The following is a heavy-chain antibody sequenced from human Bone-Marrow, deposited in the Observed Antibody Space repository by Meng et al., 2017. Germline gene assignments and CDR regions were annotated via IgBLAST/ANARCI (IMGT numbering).Heavy chain of an antibody. J-gene: IGHJ5*02. CDR3: ARYCSSTSCHNWFDP. CDR1: GSSISNDENY. D-gene: IGHD2-2*02. V-gene: IGHV4-30-4*08. CDR2: MHYNGIT. Sequence: QVQLQESGPGLVKPSQTLSLTCTVSGSSISNDENYWSWIRQSPGEGLEWIGYMHYNGITYYNPSLRSRATMLVDTSKNEFSLKLSSVTAADTAVYYCARYCSSTSCHNWFDPWGQGSWSPSPQ.